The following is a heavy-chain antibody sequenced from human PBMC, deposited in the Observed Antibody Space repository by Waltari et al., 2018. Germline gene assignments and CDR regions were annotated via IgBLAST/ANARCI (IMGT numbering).Heavy chain of an antibody. CDR1: GFPFSSYA. CDR3: ANDGPSGSYLG. V-gene: IGHV3-23*04. Sequence: EVQLVESGGGLVQPGGSLRRSCAASGFPFSSYAMSWVRQVPGKGLEWVSAIIASCCSTYYADSVKVLFTISRDNSKNTLYLQMNRLRAEDTAVYYCANDGPSGSYLGWGQGTMVTVSS. D-gene: IGHD1-26*01. CDR2: IIASCCST. J-gene: IGHJ3*01.